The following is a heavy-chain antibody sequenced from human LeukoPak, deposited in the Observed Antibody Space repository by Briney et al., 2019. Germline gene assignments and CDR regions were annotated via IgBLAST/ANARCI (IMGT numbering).Heavy chain of an antibody. J-gene: IGHJ5*02. CDR3: ARGGTVMTENWFDT. CDR1: GFTFSSYS. V-gene: IGHV3-21*01. D-gene: IGHD1-7*01. CDR2: ITSRSSFI. Sequence: PGGSLRLSCAASGFTFSSYSMNWVRQAPGKGLEWVSLITSRSSFIYYADAEKGRFTISRDNAKNSLYLQMDSLRAEDTAVYYCARGGTVMTENWFDTWGQGTLVTVSS.